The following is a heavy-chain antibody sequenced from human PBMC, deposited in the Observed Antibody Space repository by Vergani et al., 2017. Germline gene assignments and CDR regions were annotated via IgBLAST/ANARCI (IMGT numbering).Heavy chain of an antibody. CDR2: IYYSGST. Sequence: QVQLQESGPGLVKPSQTLSLTCTVSGGSISSGDYYWSWIRQPPGKGLEWIGYIYYSGSTYYNPSLKGRVTISVDTSKNQFSLKLSSVTAADTAVYYCARVGVVRGVSYYYYDYGMDVWGQGP. CDR3: ARVGVVRGVSYYYYDYGMDV. D-gene: IGHD3-10*01. CDR1: GGSISSGDYY. J-gene: IGHJ6*02. V-gene: IGHV4-30-4*08.